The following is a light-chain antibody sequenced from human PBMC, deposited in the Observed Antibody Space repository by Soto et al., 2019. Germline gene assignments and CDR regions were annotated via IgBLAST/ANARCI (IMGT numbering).Light chain of an antibody. CDR2: GAS. V-gene: IGKV3-20*01. J-gene: IGKJ1*01. CDR3: HHYET. CDR1: QSVSSSY. Sequence: EIGFTQSPFTVSFWGVEIATLSCRASQSVSSSYLAWYQQKPGQAPRLLIYGASSRATGIPDRFSGSGSGTEFTLTISRLEPEDFTVYYCHHYETFGQGTKVDIK.